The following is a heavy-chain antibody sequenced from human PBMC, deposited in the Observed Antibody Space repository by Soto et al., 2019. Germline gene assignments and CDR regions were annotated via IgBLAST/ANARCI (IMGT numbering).Heavy chain of an antibody. J-gene: IGHJ4*02. CDR1: GGSISSSSYD. V-gene: IGHV4-39*01. CDR3: ARPARQDTVAGNY. CDR2: IYYTGIT. D-gene: IGHD6-19*01. Sequence: PSETLSLTCTVSGGSISSSSYDWGWIRQPPGKGLEWIGSIYYTGITHYNPSLKSRATISIDTPKNQFSLNLNSVTATDTAVYYCARPARQDTVAGNYWGQGTLVTVSS.